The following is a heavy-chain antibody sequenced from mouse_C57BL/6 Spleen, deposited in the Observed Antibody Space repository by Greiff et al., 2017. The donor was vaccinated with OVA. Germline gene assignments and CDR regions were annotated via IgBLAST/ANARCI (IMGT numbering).Heavy chain of an antibody. V-gene: IGHV3-6*01. J-gene: IGHJ1*03. D-gene: IGHD2-14*01. Sequence: EVKLEESGPGLVKPSQSLSLTCSVTGYSITSGYYWNWIRQFPGNKLEWMGYISYDGSNNYNPSLKNRISITRDTSKNQFFLKLNSVTTEDTATYYCASQGYPYWYFDVWGTGTTVTVSS. CDR2: ISYDGSN. CDR1: GYSITSGYY. CDR3: ASQGYPYWYFDV.